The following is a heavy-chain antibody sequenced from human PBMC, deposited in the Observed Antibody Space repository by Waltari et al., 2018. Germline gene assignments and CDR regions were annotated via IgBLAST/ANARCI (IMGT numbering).Heavy chain of an antibody. V-gene: IGHV3-30*18. D-gene: IGHD6-13*01. CDR2: ISYDGSNK. Sequence: QVQLVESGGGVVQPGRSLRLSCAASGFTFSSYGMHWVRQAPGKGLEWVAVISYDGSNKDYADSVKGRFTISRDNSKNTLYLQMNSLRAEDTAVYYCAKDLNSWYDHDAFDIWGQGTMVTVSS. J-gene: IGHJ3*02. CDR3: AKDLNSWYDHDAFDI. CDR1: GFTFSSYG.